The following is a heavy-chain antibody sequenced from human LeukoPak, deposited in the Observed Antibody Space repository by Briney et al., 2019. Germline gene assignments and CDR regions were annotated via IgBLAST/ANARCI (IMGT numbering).Heavy chain of an antibody. V-gene: IGHV1-8*01. D-gene: IGHD2-15*01. Sequence: ASVKVSCKASGYTFTSYDINWVRQATGQGLEWMGWMNPNSGNTGYAQKFQGRVTMTRNTSISTAYMELSSLRSEDTAVYYCARRGSLRKYYYYGMDVWGQGTTVTVSS. CDR2: MNPNSGNT. CDR1: GYTFTSYD. CDR3: ARRGSLRKYYYYGMDV. J-gene: IGHJ6*02.